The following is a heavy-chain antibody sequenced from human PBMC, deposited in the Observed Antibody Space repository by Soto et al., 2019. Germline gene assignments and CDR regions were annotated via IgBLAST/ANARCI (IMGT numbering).Heavy chain of an antibody. CDR3: ATNYGSGSTHFDY. CDR1: EGTFNSYT. Sequence: QVQLVQSGAEVKKPGPSVKVSCTASEGTFNSYTISWVRQAPGQGLEWMGRVIPILGMANFAQKFQGRVMITADKSTSTAYMVLSSLRSDDTAVYYCATNYGSGSTHFDYWGQGTLVTVSS. V-gene: IGHV1-69*02. CDR2: VIPILGMA. J-gene: IGHJ4*02. D-gene: IGHD3-10*01.